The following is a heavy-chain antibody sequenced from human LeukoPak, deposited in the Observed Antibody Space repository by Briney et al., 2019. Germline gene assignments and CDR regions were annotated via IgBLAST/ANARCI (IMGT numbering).Heavy chain of an antibody. CDR2: IYYTGST. D-gene: IGHD6-19*01. V-gene: IGHV4-59*04. CDR1: GGSISNYY. J-gene: IGHJ2*01. CDR3: ASNQWPNWYFDL. Sequence: SETLSLTCTVSGGSISNYYWSWIRQPPGKGLEWIGSIYYTGSTFDNPSLKSRVTISVDKSRNQFSLKLTSVTAADTAVYYCASNQWPNWYFDLWGRGTLVTVSS.